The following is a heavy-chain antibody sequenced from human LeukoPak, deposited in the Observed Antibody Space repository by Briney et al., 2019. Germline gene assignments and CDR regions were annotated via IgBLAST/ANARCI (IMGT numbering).Heavy chain of an antibody. CDR3: ARLARNDYYLAY. D-gene: IGHD3-22*01. J-gene: IGHJ4*02. CDR1: GYSISSGYY. V-gene: IGHV4-38-2*01. Sequence: SETLSLTXAVSGYSISSGYYWGWIRQPPGKRLEWIGSIYHSGSTYYNPSLKSRVTISVDTSKNQFSLKLSSVTAADTAVYYCARLARNDYYLAYWGQGTLVTVSS. CDR2: IYHSGST.